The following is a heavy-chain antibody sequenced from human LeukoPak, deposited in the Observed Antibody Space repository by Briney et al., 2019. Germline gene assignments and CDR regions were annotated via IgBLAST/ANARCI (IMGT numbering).Heavy chain of an antibody. CDR1: GFTFSSYG. Sequence: GGSLRLSCAASGFTFSSYGMHWVRQAPGKGLEWVAFIRYDGSNKYYADSVKGRFTISRDNSKNTLYLQMNSLRAEDTAVYYCAREYYYDSSGYYPMNFDYWGQGTLVTVSS. D-gene: IGHD3-22*01. CDR2: IRYDGSNK. J-gene: IGHJ4*02. CDR3: AREYYYDSSGYYPMNFDY. V-gene: IGHV3-30*02.